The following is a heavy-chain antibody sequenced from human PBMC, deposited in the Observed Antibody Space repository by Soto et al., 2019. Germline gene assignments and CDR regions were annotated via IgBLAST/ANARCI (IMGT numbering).Heavy chain of an antibody. D-gene: IGHD1-26*01. CDR1: GFTFKNYG. J-gene: IGHJ6*01. CDR2: IWYDGSDK. Sequence: QVQLVESGGGVVQPGRSLRLSCEASGFTFKNYGMHWVRQAPGKGLEWVAVIWYDGSDKYYEDSVKGRFTISRDNSKNTLYLQMNSLTEDDTAVYYWARGNGNYYYGMGVWGQGATVTVS. CDR3: ARGNGNYYYGMGV. V-gene: IGHV3-33*01.